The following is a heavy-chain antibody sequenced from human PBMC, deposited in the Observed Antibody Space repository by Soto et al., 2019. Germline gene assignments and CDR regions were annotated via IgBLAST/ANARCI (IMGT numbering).Heavy chain of an antibody. V-gene: IGHV1-2*02. CDR3: ARVEYSSSWYGMDV. CDR1: GYTFTGYY. CDR2: INPNSGGT. D-gene: IGHD6-6*01. Sequence: ASVKVSFKASGYTFTGYYMHWVRQAPGQGLEWMGWINPNSGGTNYAQKFQGRVTMTRDTSISTAYMELSRLRSDDTAVYYCARVEYSSSWYGMDVWGQGTTVTVSS. J-gene: IGHJ6*02.